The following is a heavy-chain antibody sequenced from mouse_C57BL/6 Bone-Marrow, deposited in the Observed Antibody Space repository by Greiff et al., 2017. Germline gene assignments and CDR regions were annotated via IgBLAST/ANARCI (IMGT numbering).Heavy chain of an antibody. J-gene: IGHJ3*01. CDR3: ARAGYDYRWFAY. D-gene: IGHD2-4*01. Sequence: QVQLQQPGAELVKPGASVKMSCKASGYTFTSYWITWVKQRPGQGLVWIGDIYPGSGSTNYNEKFKSKATLTVDTSSSTAYLQLSSLTSEDSAVYYCARAGYDYRWFAYWGQGTLVTVSA. V-gene: IGHV1-55*01. CDR1: GYTFTSYW. CDR2: IYPGSGST.